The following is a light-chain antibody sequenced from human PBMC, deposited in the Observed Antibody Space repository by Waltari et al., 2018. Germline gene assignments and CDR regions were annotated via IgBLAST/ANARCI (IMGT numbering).Light chain of an antibody. J-gene: IGKJ2*01. V-gene: IGKV3-20*01. CDR3: QQYGGSPPDT. CDR1: QFISNNF. Sequence: EVVLTQSPGTLSLSPGERATLSCRASQFISNNFLAWYQQKPGQAPRLPIYAASRRATGIPDRFSGSGSGTDFTLTINRLEPEDFAVYYCQQYGGSPPDTFGQGTNLELK. CDR2: AAS.